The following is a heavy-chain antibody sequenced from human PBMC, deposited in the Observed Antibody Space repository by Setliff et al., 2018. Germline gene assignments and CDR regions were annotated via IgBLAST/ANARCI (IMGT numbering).Heavy chain of an antibody. J-gene: IGHJ4*02. D-gene: IGHD5-18*01. V-gene: IGHV3-11*04. CDR2: ITNSGGTI. CDR3: AKFVGYTYGYDY. CDR1: GFTFSDYY. Sequence: SLRLSCAASGFTFSDYYMSWIRQAPGKGLEWVSYITNSGGTIYYADSVKGRFTISRDNAKNSLFLQMNSLRAEDTALYYCAKFVGYTYGYDYWGRGTQVTVSS.